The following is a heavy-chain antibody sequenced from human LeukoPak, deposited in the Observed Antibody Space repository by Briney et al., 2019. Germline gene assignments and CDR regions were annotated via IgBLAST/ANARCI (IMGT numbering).Heavy chain of an antibody. J-gene: IGHJ4*02. CDR3: ARDLSPVVRASPMGY. Sequence: GGSLRLSCAASGFAFTSYGMHWVRQAPGKGLKGVALITYDGYYKYYSDSVKGRFTISSDTSKNTMYLQMNSLRAEDTAVYYCARDLSPVVRASPMGYWGQGTLVTVSS. CDR2: ITYDGYYK. D-gene: IGHD3-10*01. V-gene: IGHV3-30*03. CDR1: GFAFTSYG.